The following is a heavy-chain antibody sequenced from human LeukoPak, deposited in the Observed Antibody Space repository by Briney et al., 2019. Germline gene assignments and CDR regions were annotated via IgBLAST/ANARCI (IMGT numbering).Heavy chain of an antibody. CDR1: GFTFSSYG. Sequence: PGGSLRLSCAASGFTFSSYGMHWVRQAPGKGLEWVAFIRYDGNNKYYADSVKGRFTISRDNSKNTLYLQMNSLRAEDTAVYYCAKGRPASGYGSGSGGFDYWGQGTLVTVSS. CDR3: AKGRPASGYGSGSGGFDY. V-gene: IGHV3-30*02. J-gene: IGHJ4*02. D-gene: IGHD3-10*01. CDR2: IRYDGNNK.